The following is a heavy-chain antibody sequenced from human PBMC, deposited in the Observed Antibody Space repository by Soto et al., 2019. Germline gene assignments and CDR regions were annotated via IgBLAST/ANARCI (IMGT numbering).Heavy chain of an antibody. V-gene: IGHV3-30*18. J-gene: IGHJ6*02. CDR1: GFTFSNYG. CDR2: ISSDGSNK. D-gene: IGHD6-19*01. CDR3: LKDRGSGWNYYGLYP. Sequence: LGGSLRLSCAASGFTFSNYGMHWVRQAPGKGLEWVAAISSDGSNKFYVDSVKGRFTISRDNSKNTVYLQMNSLRVEDTAVYYCLKDRGSGWNYYGLYPWGHGSTVDVS.